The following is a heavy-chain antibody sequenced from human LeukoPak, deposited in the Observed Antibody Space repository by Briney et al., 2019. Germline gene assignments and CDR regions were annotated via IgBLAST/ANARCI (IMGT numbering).Heavy chain of an antibody. CDR1: GFIFSSYN. CDR2: ISSSSSYI. Sequence: PGGSLRLSCAASGFIFSSYNMNWVRQAPGKGLEWVSSISSSSSYIYYADSLKGRFTISRDNAKNSLYLQMNSLRAEDTAVYYCGRGPFGGIIVTFFEHWGQGTLVTVSS. CDR3: GRGPFGGIIVTFFEH. J-gene: IGHJ4*02. V-gene: IGHV3-21*01. D-gene: IGHD3-16*02.